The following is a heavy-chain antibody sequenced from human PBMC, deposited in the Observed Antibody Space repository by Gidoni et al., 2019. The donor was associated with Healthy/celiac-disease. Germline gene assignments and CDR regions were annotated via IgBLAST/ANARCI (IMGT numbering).Heavy chain of an antibody. CDR1: GFTFSSYG. J-gene: IGHJ4*02. D-gene: IGHD5-18*01. Sequence: QVQLVESGGGVVQPGRSLRLSCAASGFTFSSYGMHWVRQAPGKGLGWVAVIWYDGSNKYYADSVKGRFTISRDNSKNTLYLQMNSLRAEDTAVYYCAREINPWIQNYRFDYWGQGTLVTVSS. CDR2: IWYDGSNK. CDR3: AREINPWIQNYRFDY. V-gene: IGHV3-33*01.